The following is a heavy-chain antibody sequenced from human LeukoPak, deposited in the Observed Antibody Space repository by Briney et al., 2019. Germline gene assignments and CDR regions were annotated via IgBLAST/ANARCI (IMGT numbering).Heavy chain of an antibody. CDR1: GYSISSDYY. V-gene: IGHV4-38-2*02. Sequence: SETLSLTCTVSGYSISSDYYWGWVRQPPGKGLEWIASIYHSGSTHYSPSLKSRVTISRDTSKNQFSLKLSSVTAADTAVYYCAREAGAAVNWFDPWGQGTLVTVSS. CDR2: IYHSGST. J-gene: IGHJ5*02. D-gene: IGHD1-26*01. CDR3: AREAGAAVNWFDP.